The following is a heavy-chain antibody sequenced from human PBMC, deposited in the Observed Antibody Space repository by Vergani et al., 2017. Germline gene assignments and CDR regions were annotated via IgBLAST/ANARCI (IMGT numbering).Heavy chain of an antibody. CDR2: FDPEHGEV. J-gene: IGHJ6*03. CDR1: GYSLTELT. Sequence: QVQLVQSGSEVRKPGASVKVSCQVSGYSLTELTIHWVRQAPGKGLEWMGGFDPEHGEVTFAHHIQGRVTMTEARSTDTAYMELSSLRPKDTALYYCAIVTDSYTSSGYYLDFWGKGTMVVVSS. D-gene: IGHD6-13*01. CDR3: AIVTDSYTSSGYYLDF. V-gene: IGHV1-24*01.